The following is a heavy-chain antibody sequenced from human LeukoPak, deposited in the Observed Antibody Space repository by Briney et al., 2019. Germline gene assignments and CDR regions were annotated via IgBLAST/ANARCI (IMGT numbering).Heavy chain of an antibody. J-gene: IGHJ4*02. Sequence: SETLSLTCTVSGGSMSGAYWSWIRQPPGKGLEWIGYVFFEGNTRYNPSLSGRLTVSIDTSRRQFSLKLNSVTAADTAVYYCAKHRSITYAHFDYWGQGILVTVSS. V-gene: IGHV4-59*08. CDR1: GGSMSGAY. D-gene: IGHD2-2*01. CDR3: AKHRSITYAHFDY. CDR2: VFFEGNT.